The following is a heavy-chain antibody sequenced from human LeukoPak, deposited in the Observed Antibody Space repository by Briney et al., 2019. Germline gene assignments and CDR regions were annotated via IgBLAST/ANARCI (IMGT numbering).Heavy chain of an antibody. CDR1: GFTFSSYS. D-gene: IGHD2/OR15-2a*01. Sequence: GGALRLSCAASGFTFSSYSMNWGRQAPGKGLELVSSIRSSSYIYYADSVKGRFTTSRDNAKNSLYLQMTSLRAEDPAVYYCARDKGLLSAYWGQGTLVTVSS. V-gene: IGHV3-21*01. CDR3: ARDKGLLSAY. CDR2: IRSSSYI. J-gene: IGHJ1*01.